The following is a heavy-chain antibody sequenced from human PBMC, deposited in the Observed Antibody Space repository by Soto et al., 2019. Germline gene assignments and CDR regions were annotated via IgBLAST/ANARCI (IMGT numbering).Heavy chain of an antibody. V-gene: IGHV3-23*01. Sequence: EVQLLESGGGLEQPGGSLRLSCVGSGHTFHNYAMTWVRQAPGKGLEWVSGISGSGGSTYYAYSVRGRFTISGDDSKNTLYLQMNSLRSEDTAVYYCAKVSRGIGVVPAALNWGQGTRVTVSS. CDR1: GHTFHNYA. J-gene: IGHJ4*02. CDR3: AKVSRGIGVVPAALN. CDR2: ISGSGGST. D-gene: IGHD2-2*01.